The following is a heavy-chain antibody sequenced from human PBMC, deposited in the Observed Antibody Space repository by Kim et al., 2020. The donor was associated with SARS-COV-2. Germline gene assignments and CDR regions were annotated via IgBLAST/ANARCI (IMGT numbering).Heavy chain of an antibody. J-gene: IGHJ4*02. CDR1: GFTFSSYA. CDR3: AREELLWFGDLDY. V-gene: IGHV3-30-3*01. D-gene: IGHD3-10*01. CDR2: ISYDGSNK. Sequence: GGSLRLSCAASGFTFSSYAMHWVRQAPGKGLEWVAVISYDGSNKYYADSVKGRFTISRDNSKNTLYLQMNRLRAEDTAVYYCAREELLWFGDLDYWGQGTLVTVSS.